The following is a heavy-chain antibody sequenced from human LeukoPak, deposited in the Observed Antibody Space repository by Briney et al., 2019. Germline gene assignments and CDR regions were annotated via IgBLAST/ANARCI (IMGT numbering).Heavy chain of an antibody. CDR2: IIPILGIA. V-gene: IGHV1-69*04. Sequence: SVKVSCKASGYTFTSYAISWVRQAPGQGLEWMGRIIPILGIANYAQKFQGRVTITADKSTSTAYMELSSLRSEDTAVYYCARSDLTGYYRSYYFDYWGQGTLVTVSS. D-gene: IGHD3-9*01. CDR3: ARSDLTGYYRSYYFDY. CDR1: GYTFTSYA. J-gene: IGHJ4*02.